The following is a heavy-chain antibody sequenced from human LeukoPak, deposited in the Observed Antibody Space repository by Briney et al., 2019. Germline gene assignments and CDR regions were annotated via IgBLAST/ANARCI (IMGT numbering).Heavy chain of an antibody. V-gene: IGHV1-46*02. D-gene: IGHD2-15*01. CDR2: INPSGGST. CDR3: ARSLVDVVAACFDY. J-gene: IGHJ4*02. Sequence: ASVKVSCKASGYTFNTYGITWVRQAPGQGLEWMGIINPSGGSTSYAQKFQGRVTMTRDMSTSTVYMELSSLRSEDTAVYYCARSLVDVVAACFDYWGQGTLVTVSS. CDR1: GYTFNTYG.